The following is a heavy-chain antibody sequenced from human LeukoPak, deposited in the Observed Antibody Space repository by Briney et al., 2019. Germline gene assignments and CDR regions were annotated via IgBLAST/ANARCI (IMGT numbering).Heavy chain of an antibody. Sequence: GGSLRLSCAASGFTFSSYGMSWVRQAPGKGLEGVSAISGRGGSTYYADSVKGRFTISRENSKNTLYLQMNSLRAEDTAVYYCAKGEVWFGGNYWGQGTLVTVSS. V-gene: IGHV3-23*01. D-gene: IGHD3-10*01. J-gene: IGHJ4*02. CDR1: GFTFSSYG. CDR3: AKGEVWFGGNY. CDR2: ISGRGGST.